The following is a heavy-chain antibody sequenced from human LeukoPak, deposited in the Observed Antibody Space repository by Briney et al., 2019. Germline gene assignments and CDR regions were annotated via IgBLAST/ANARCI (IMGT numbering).Heavy chain of an antibody. CDR1: GFTFHNFG. Sequence: GGSLRLSCAASGFTFHNFGMHWVRQAPGQGLEWLTFIQYDGDNKNYADSVKGRFTISRDNSKNTLYLQLNSLRTEDMAVYYCARDYYNNYDVGFWGQGTLVTVSS. V-gene: IGHV3-30*19. J-gene: IGHJ4*02. D-gene: IGHD4-11*01. CDR2: IQYDGDNK. CDR3: ARDYYNNYDVGF.